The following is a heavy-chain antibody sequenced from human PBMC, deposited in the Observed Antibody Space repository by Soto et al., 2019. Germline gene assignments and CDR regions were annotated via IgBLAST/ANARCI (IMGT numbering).Heavy chain of an antibody. Sequence: EVQLVESGGGLVQPGGSLRLSCAASGFSIANYWMNWVRQAPGKGLEWVGNIKLDGSSQYYLGSVRGRFTISRDNAHNSLYLQMNNLIAEDTAIYYCARLESGSLDSWGQGTLVTVSS. V-gene: IGHV3-7*01. J-gene: IGHJ4*02. CDR2: IKLDGSSQ. CDR1: GFSIANYW. CDR3: ARLESGSLDS. D-gene: IGHD1-26*01.